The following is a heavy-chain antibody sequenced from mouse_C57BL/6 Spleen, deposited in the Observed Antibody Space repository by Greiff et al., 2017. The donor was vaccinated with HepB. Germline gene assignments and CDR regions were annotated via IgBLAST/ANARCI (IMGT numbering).Heavy chain of an antibody. V-gene: IGHV1-15*01. CDR3: TRLGDYHFDY. CDR2: IDPETGGT. CDR1: GYTFTDYE. Sequence: QVQLQQPGAELVRPGASVTLSCKASGYTFTDYEMHWVKQTPVHGLEWIGAIDPETGGTAYNQKFKGKAILTADKSSSTAYMELRSLTSEDSAVYYCTRLGDYHFDYWGQGTTLTVSS. D-gene: IGHD2-4*01. J-gene: IGHJ2*01.